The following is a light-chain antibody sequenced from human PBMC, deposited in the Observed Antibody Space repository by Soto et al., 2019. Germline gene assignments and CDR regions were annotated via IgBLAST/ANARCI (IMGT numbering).Light chain of an antibody. CDR1: SSDVGGYNY. CDR2: DVN. CDR3: CSYAGSHTPWV. Sequence: QPVLTQPRSVSGSPGQSVTISCTGTSSDVGGYNYVSWYQQHPGKAPKLMIYDVNKWPSGVPHRFSGSKSGNTASLTISGLQAEDEADYHCCSYAGSHTPWVFGGGTQLTVL. J-gene: IGLJ3*02. V-gene: IGLV2-11*01.